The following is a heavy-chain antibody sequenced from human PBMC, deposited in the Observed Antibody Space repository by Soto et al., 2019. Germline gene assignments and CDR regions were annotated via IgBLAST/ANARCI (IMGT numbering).Heavy chain of an antibody. CDR3: ARGMRITMVRGVSRNLDY. J-gene: IGHJ4*02. V-gene: IGHV4-34*01. CDR2: INHSGST. Sequence: ETLSLTCAVYGGSFSGYYWSWIRQPPGKGLEWIGEINHSGSTNYNPSLKSRVTISVDTSKNQFSLKLSSVTAADTAVYYCARGMRITMVRGVSRNLDYWGQGTLVTVSS. CDR1: GGSFSGYY. D-gene: IGHD3-10*01.